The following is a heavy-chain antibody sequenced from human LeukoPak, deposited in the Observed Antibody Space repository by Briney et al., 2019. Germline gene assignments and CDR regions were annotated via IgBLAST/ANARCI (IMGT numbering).Heavy chain of an antibody. CDR2: IIPIFGTA. J-gene: IGHJ4*02. CDR1: GYTFTSYD. CDR3: ARGIATSSGYS. V-gene: IGHV1-69*13. Sequence: SVKVSCKASGYTFTSYDINWVRQATGQGLEWMGGIIPIFGTANYAQKFQGRVTITADESTSTAYMELSSLRSEDTAVYYCARGIATSSGYSWGQGTLVTVSS. D-gene: IGHD3-22*01.